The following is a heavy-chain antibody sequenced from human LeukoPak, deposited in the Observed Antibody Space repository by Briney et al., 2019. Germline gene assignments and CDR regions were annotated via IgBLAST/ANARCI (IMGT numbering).Heavy chain of an antibody. V-gene: IGHV3-23*01. J-gene: IGHJ5*02. CDR2: ISGSGAAT. CDR3: AKGVDFWSGYWGS. D-gene: IGHD3-3*01. CDR1: GFTFSSYA. Sequence: HSGGSVRLSCAASGFTFSSYAMSWVRQAPGKGLEWVSGISGSGAATYYPDSVKGRFSVSRDNSKNTLYLQMNSLRAEDTAVYHCAKGVDFWSGYWGSWGQGTLVTVSS.